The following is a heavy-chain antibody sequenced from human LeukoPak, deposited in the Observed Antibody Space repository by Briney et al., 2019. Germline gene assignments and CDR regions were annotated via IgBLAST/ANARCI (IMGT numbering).Heavy chain of an antibody. Sequence: SETLSLTCTVSGGSISSYYWSSIRQAPGKGLEWIGYIYYSGSINYNPSPKSRVTISVDTSKNQFSLKVRSVTAADTAMYYCARRVAATGSFDYWGQGILVAVSS. CDR1: GGSISSYY. V-gene: IGHV4-59*08. CDR2: IYYSGSI. J-gene: IGHJ4*02. D-gene: IGHD6-13*01. CDR3: ARRVAATGSFDY.